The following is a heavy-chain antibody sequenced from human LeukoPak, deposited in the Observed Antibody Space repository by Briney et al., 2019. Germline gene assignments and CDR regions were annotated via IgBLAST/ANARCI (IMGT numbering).Heavy chain of an antibody. V-gene: IGHV6-1*01. CDR1: GGSFSSNSAA. J-gene: IGHJ2*01. CDR3: ARAPIGGWYFDL. Sequence: SQTLSLTCAISGGSFSSNSAAWNCIRQSPSRGLEWLGRTYYRSKWSNDYAVSVKSRITINPDTSQNQFSLQLNSLTPEDTAVYCCARAPIGGWYFDLWGRGTLVTVSS. D-gene: IGHD2-15*01. CDR2: TYYRSKWSN.